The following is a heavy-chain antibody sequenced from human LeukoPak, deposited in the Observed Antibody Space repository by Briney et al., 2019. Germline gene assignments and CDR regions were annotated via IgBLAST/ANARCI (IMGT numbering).Heavy chain of an antibody. Sequence: GSLRLSCVTSGFTFSSYGMHWVRQVPGKGLEWVAVISYDAKSNYHVDSVKGRFTISRDNSKNTLYLQMNSLRAEDTAVYYCARALWLLIDYWGQGTLVTVSS. D-gene: IGHD3-22*01. J-gene: IGHJ4*02. CDR2: ISYDAKSN. CDR3: ARALWLLIDY. V-gene: IGHV3-30*03. CDR1: GFTFSSYG.